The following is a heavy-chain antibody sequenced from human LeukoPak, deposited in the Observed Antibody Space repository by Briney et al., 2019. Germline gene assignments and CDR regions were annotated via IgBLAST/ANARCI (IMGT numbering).Heavy chain of an antibody. CDR2: IYHSGST. CDR3: ARLYYDFWSGYSYFDD. J-gene: IGHJ4*02. CDR1: GYSISSGYY. V-gene: IGHV4-38-2*01. Sequence: SETLSLTCAVSGYSISSGYYWGWIRQPPGKGLEWNGSIYHSGSTYYNPSLKSRVTISVDTSKNQFSLKLSSVTAAYTAVYYCARLYYDFWSGYSYFDDCGQATLVTVSS. D-gene: IGHD3-3*01.